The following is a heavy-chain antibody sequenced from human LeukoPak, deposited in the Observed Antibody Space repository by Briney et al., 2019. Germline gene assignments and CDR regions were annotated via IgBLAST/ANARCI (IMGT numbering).Heavy chain of an antibody. CDR1: GFTFSSYW. V-gene: IGHV3-74*01. J-gene: IGHJ4*02. D-gene: IGHD3-22*01. Sequence: GGSLRLSCAASGFTFSSYWMHWVRRAPGKGLVWVSRMNIDGSDTTYADSVKGRFTISRDNAKNTLYLQMNSLRAEDTAVYYCARVGYDSGRYFPFDYWGQGALVTVSS. CDR3: ARVGYDSGRYFPFDY. CDR2: MNIDGSDT.